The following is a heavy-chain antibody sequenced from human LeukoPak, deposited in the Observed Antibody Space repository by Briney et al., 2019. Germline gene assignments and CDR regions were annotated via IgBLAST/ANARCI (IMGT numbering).Heavy chain of an antibody. CDR2: IYYSGST. J-gene: IGHJ1*01. D-gene: IGHD3-3*01. CDR3: ARHRSPLESFHH. Sequence: SETLSLTCTVSGGSLSSYYWSWIRQPPGKGLEWIGYIYYSGSTNYNPSLKSRVTISVDTSKNQFSLKLSSVNAADTAMYYCARHRSPLESFHHWGQGTLVTVSS. CDR1: GGSLSSYY. V-gene: IGHV4-59*08.